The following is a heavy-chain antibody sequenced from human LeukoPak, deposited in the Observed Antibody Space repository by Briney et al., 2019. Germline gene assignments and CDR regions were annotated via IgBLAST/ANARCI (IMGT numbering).Heavy chain of an antibody. CDR1: GGSISSYF. CDR2: IYTSGST. CDR3: ARDKRGGSYYEDDAFDI. D-gene: IGHD1-26*01. V-gene: IGHV4-4*07. Sequence: SETLSLTCTVSGGSISSYFWSWIRQPAGKGLEWIGRIYTSGSTNYNPSLKSRVTMSVDTSKKQFSLKLTSVTAADTAVYYCARDKRGGSYYEDDAFDIWGQGTMVTVSS. J-gene: IGHJ3*02.